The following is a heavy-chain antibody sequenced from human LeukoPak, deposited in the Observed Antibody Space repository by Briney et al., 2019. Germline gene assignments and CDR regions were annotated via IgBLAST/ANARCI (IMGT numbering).Heavy chain of an antibody. CDR2: IRGSGGSR. CDR3: AKINTDDYYGSGSYLVY. CDR1: GFTFNSDA. V-gene: IGHV3-23*01. D-gene: IGHD3-10*01. J-gene: IGHJ4*02. Sequence: PGWSLRLSWAASGFTFNSDAMSWVRQAPGKGLEWVSAIRGSGGSRYYADSVKGRFTISRDNSKNTLYLQMNSLRAEDTAVYYCAKINTDDYYGSGSYLVYWGQGTLVTVSS.